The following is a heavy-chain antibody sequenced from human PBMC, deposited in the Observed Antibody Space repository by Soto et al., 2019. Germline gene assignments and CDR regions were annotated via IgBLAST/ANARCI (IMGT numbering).Heavy chain of an antibody. CDR1: GFTFNHYG. CDR2: KWFFACGGNE. D-gene: IGHD1-26*01. Sequence: PGGSMRRSCATSGFTFNHYGIHWVRQAPGKGLEWVAVKWFFACGGNEYYADSVKGRFAISRDDSKQTAYMEMKSLRAEDTAVYYCGRDPSSAARYYLDLWRQGTQVTFSS. V-gene: IGHV3-33*01. J-gene: IGHJ4*02. CDR3: GRDPSSAARYYLDL.